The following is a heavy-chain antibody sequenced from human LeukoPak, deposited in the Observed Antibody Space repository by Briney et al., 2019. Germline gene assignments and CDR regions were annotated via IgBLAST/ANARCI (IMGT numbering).Heavy chain of an antibody. Sequence: SETLSLTCAVYGGSFSGYYWSWIRQPPGKGLEWIGEINHSGSTNYNPSLKSRVTISVDTSKNQFSLKLSSVTAADTAVYYCARVRLENYDILTGNYYYGRDVGGQKPTVSVSS. CDR3: ARVRLENYDILTGNYYYGRDV. J-gene: IGHJ6*02. V-gene: IGHV4-34*01. D-gene: IGHD3-9*01. CDR2: INHSGST. CDR1: GGSFSGYY.